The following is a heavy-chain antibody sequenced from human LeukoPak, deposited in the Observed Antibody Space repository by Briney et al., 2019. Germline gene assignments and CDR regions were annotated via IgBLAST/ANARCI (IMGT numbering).Heavy chain of an antibody. J-gene: IGHJ4*02. Sequence: GASVKVSCKASGYTFTSYGISWVRQAPGQGLEWMGWISAYNGNTNYAQKLQGRVTMTTDTSTSTAYMELRSLRSDDTAVYYCATDLASGWYSETFDYWGQGTLVTVSS. CDR1: GYTFTSYG. CDR3: ATDLASGWYSETFDY. CDR2: ISAYNGNT. V-gene: IGHV1-18*01. D-gene: IGHD6-19*01.